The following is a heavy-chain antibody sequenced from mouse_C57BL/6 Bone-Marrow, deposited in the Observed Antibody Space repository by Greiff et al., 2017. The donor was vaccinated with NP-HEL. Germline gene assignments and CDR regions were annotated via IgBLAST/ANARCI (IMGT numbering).Heavy chain of an antibody. J-gene: IGHJ3*01. V-gene: IGHV1-52*01. Sequence: QVQLQQPGAELVRPGSSVKLSCKASGYTFTSYWMHWVKQRPIQGLAWIGNIDTSDSETQYNQNFKDKATLTVEKSASTAYLQLSSLTSEDSAVYYCAREGFAYWGPGTLVTVSA. CDR1: GYTFTSYW. CDR2: IDTSDSET. CDR3: AREGFAY.